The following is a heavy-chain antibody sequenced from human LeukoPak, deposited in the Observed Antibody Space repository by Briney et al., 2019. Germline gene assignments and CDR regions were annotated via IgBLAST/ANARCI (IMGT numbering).Heavy chain of an antibody. CDR3: ARGGWFDH. Sequence: SETLSLTCTVSGGSISSHYWSWIRQPPGKGLEWIGYIYYSGSTNDNPSLKSRVTISVDTSKNQFSLKLSSVTAADTAVYYCARGGWFDHWGQGTLVTVSS. CDR2: IYYSGST. V-gene: IGHV4-59*11. J-gene: IGHJ5*02. CDR1: GGSISSHY.